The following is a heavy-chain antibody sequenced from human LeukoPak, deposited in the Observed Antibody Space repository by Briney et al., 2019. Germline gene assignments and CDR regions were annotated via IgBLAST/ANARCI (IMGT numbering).Heavy chain of an antibody. CDR1: GFTFDDYA. J-gene: IGHJ4*02. V-gene: IGHV3-9*01. D-gene: IGHD3-22*01. Sequence: GGSLRLPCAASGFTFDDYAMHWVRQAPGKGLEWVSGISWNSGSIGYADSVKGRFTISRDNAKNSLYLQMNSLRAEDTALYYCAKDRNYDSSGSHLDYWGQGTLVTVSS. CDR3: AKDRNYDSSGSHLDY. CDR2: ISWNSGSI.